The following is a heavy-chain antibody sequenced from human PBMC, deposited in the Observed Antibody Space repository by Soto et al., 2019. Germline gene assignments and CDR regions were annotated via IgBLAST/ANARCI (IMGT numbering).Heavy chain of an antibody. CDR2: MYSGGGT. D-gene: IGHD6-19*01. J-gene: IGHJ6*02. CDR3: TTSPSVGV. Sequence: EVPLVESGGGLIQPGGSLRLSCAASGFTVGNNYMNWVRQAPGKGLEWVSLMYSGGGTYYADSVKGRFTMSRDSSKNTLYLQLNSLRAEDTAMYYCTTSPSVGVWGQGTTVTGSS. V-gene: IGHV3-53*01. CDR1: GFTVGNNY.